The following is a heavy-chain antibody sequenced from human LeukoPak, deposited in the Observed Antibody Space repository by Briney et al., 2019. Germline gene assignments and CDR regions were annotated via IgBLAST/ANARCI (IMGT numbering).Heavy chain of an antibody. CDR2: ISYDGSNK. Sequence: AGGSLRLSCAASGFTFSSYGMHWVRQVPGKGLEWVVVISYDGSNKYYADSVKGRFTISRDNSKNTLYLQMNSLRAEDTAVYYCARENALDYWGQGTLVTVSS. J-gene: IGHJ4*02. CDR3: ARENALDY. V-gene: IGHV3-30*03. CDR1: GFTFSSYG. D-gene: IGHD1-1*01.